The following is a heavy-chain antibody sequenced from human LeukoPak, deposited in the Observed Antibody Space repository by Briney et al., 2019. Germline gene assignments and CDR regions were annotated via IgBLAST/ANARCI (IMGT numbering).Heavy chain of an antibody. CDR1: GYSFTNYW. Sequence: GESLKISCQGSGYSFTNYWIGWVRQMPGKGLEWMGIIYPGDSDTKYSPSFQGQVTISVDKSISTAYLQWSGLKASDTAMYYCSRPNDYGYYFDYWGQGTLVTVSS. D-gene: IGHD4-17*01. J-gene: IGHJ4*02. V-gene: IGHV5-51*01. CDR2: IYPGDSDT. CDR3: SRPNDYGYYFDY.